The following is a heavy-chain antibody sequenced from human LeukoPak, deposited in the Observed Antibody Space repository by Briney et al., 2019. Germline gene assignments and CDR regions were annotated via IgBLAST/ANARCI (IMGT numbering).Heavy chain of an antibody. CDR3: TTDERQQLETIDY. V-gene: IGHV3-15*01. D-gene: IGHD6-13*01. CDR2: IKSKTDGGTT. J-gene: IGHJ4*02. CDR1: GFTLSNAW. Sequence: GGSLSLSCAASGFTLSNAWMSWFRQAPGKGLEWVGRIKSKTDGGTTDYAAPVKGRFTISRDDSKNTLYLQMNSLKTEDTAVYYCTTDERQQLETIDYWGQGTLVTVSS.